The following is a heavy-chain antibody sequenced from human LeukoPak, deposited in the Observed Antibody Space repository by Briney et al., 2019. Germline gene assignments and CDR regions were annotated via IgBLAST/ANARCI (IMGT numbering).Heavy chain of an antibody. D-gene: IGHD1-26*01. CDR1: GYSISSGYY. V-gene: IGHV4-38-2*02. Sequence: PSETLSLTCTVSGYSISSGYYWGWIRRPPGKGLEWIGSIYHSGSTYYNPSLKSRVTISVDTSKNQFSLKLSSVTAADTAVYYCARDRGSYYSDYWGQGTLVTVSS. J-gene: IGHJ4*02. CDR3: ARDRGSYYSDY. CDR2: IYHSGST.